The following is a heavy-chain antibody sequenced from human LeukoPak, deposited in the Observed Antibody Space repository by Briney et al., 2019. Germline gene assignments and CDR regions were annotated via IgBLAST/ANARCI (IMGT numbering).Heavy chain of an antibody. Sequence: GRSLRLSCAASGFTFSSYGMHWVRQAPGKGLEWVAVISYDGSNKYYADSVKGRFTISRDNSKNTLYLQMNSLRAEDTAVYYCAKGVYGDIFDYWGQGTLVTVSS. D-gene: IGHD4-17*01. CDR1: GFTFSSYG. J-gene: IGHJ4*02. CDR2: ISYDGSNK. V-gene: IGHV3-30*18. CDR3: AKGVYGDIFDY.